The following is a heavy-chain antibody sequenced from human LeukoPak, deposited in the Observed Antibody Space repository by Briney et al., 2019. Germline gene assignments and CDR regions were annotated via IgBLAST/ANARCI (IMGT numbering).Heavy chain of an antibody. J-gene: IGHJ4*02. CDR2: LGKSGST. CDR1: GFTFNYYA. V-gene: IGHV3-23*01. CDR3: AKRDSAGLHYFDY. Sequence: PGGSLRLSCAASGFTFNYYAMSWVRQAPGKGLEWVSTLGKSGSTYYADSVKGRFTISRDNPKSTLYLQMNSLRAEDTAVYYCAKRDSAGLHYFDYWGQGTLVTVSP. D-gene: IGHD5-18*01.